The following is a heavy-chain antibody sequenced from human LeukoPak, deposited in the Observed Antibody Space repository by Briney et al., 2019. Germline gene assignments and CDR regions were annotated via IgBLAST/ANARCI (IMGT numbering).Heavy chain of an antibody. V-gene: IGHV4-59*11. D-gene: IGHD3-3*01. J-gene: IGHJ5*02. CDR1: GGSISSHY. Sequence: PSDTLSLTCTVSGGSISSHYWSWTRQPPGKGLEWIGYIYYSGSTNYNPSLKSRVSISVDTSKNQFSLKLSSVTAADTAVYYCARVYDFWSGYCWFDPWGQGT. CDR3: ARVYDFWSGYCWFDP. CDR2: IYYSGST.